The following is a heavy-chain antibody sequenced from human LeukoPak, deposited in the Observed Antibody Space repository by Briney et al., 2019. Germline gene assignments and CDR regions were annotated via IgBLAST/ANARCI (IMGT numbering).Heavy chain of an antibody. J-gene: IGHJ4*02. V-gene: IGHV3-23*01. CDR3: ARVQDSSGC. D-gene: IGHD6-19*01. Sequence: GGSLRLSCVASGFTFIAYDMNWVRQAPGKGLEWVSRITDSGDSTYYADSVKGRFTISRDNSKNTLYLQMNSLRAEDTAVYYCARVQDSSGCWGQGTLVTVSS. CDR2: ITDSGDST. CDR1: GFTFIAYD.